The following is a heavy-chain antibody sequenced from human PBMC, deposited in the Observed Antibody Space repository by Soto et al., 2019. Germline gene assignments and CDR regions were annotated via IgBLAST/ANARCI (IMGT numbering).Heavy chain of an antibody. D-gene: IGHD6-6*01. CDR1: GGSISSGGYY. V-gene: IGHV4-31*03. Sequence: SETLSLPCTVSGGSISSGGYYWSWIRQHPGKGLEWIGYIYYSGSTYYNPSLKSRVTISVDTSKNQFSLKLSSVTAADTAVYYCACGYSSSSYYYYYHGMDVWGQGTTVTVSS. J-gene: IGHJ6*02. CDR2: IYYSGST. CDR3: ACGYSSSSYYYYYHGMDV.